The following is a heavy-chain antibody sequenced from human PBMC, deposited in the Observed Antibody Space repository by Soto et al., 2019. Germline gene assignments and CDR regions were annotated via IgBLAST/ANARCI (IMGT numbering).Heavy chain of an antibody. J-gene: IGHJ4*02. CDR1: GGSVSSGSYY. D-gene: IGHD7-27*01. V-gene: IGHV4-61*01. CDR2: IYYSGST. Sequence: SETLSLTCTVSGGSVSSGSYYWSWIRQPPGKGLEWIGYIYYSGSTNYNPSLKSRVTISVDTSKNQFSLKLSSVTAADTAVYYCARENRGIDYWGQGTLVTVSS. CDR3: ARENRGIDY.